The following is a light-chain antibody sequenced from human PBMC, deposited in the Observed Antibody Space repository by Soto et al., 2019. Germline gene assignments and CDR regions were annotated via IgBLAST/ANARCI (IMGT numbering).Light chain of an antibody. J-gene: IGLJ1*01. Sequence: QSVLTQPPSASGTPGPRVTSSCSESSSNIGSNPAHWYQQLPGTAPKLLLYSNNQRPSGIPVRFSGSKSGTSASLGISGLQSGDEADYYCAAWEDSLNGDVFGTGTKLTVL. V-gene: IGLV1-44*01. CDR2: SNN. CDR3: AAWEDSLNGDV. CDR1: SSNIGSNP.